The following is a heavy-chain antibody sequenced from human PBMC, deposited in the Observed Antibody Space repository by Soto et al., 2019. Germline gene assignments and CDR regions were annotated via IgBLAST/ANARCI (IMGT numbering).Heavy chain of an antibody. CDR2: IYYSGST. CDR3: ARVRSGYDMYYYYYYMDV. J-gene: IGHJ6*03. V-gene: IGHV4-59*01. CDR1: GGSIRSYC. D-gene: IGHD5-12*01. Sequence: SETLSLTCTVSGGSIRSYCWSWIRQPPGKGLEWIGYIYYSGSTNYNPSLKSRVTISVDTSKNQFSLKLSSVTAADTAVYYCARVRSGYDMYYYYYYMDVWGKGTTVT.